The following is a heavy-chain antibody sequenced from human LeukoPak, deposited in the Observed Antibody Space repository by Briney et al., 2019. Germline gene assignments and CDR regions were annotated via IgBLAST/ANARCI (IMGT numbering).Heavy chain of an antibody. CDR1: GYSISSGYY. Sequence: SGTLSLTCAVSGYSISSGYYWGWIRQPSGKGLEWIGSIYHSGSTYYNPSLKSRVTISVDTSKNQFSLKLSSVTAADTAVYYCARGRRYCTNGVCYKSYYYYMDVWGKGTTVTVSS. J-gene: IGHJ6*03. CDR3: ARGRRYCTNGVCYKSYYYYMDV. CDR2: IYHSGST. V-gene: IGHV4-38-2*01. D-gene: IGHD2-8*01.